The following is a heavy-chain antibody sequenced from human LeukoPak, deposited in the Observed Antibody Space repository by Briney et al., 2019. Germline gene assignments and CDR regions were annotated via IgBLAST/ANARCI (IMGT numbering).Heavy chain of an antibody. J-gene: IGHJ6*02. CDR1: GGSFSGYY. CDR2: INHSGST. CDR3: ARDGQRYGDYFQYYYYGMDV. D-gene: IGHD4-17*01. V-gene: IGHV4-34*01. Sequence: SETLSLTCAVYGGSFSGYYWSWIRQPPGKGLEWIGEINHSGSTNYNPSLKSRVTISVDTSKNQFSLKLSSVTAADTAVYYCARDGQRYGDYFQYYYYGMDVWGQGTTVTVSS.